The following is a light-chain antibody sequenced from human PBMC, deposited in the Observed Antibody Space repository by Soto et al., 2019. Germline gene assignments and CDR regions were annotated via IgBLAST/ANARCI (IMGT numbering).Light chain of an antibody. Sequence: DIQMAQSPSSLSASVGDRVTITCRASQSISSNLNWYQQKPGKAPKLLIYAASSLQSGVPSRLSDSGSGTDFTLTISSLQPEDFATYYCQQSYSIPQTFGQGTQLEIK. CDR3: QQSYSIPQT. CDR2: AAS. V-gene: IGKV1-39*01. CDR1: QSISSN. J-gene: IGKJ2*01.